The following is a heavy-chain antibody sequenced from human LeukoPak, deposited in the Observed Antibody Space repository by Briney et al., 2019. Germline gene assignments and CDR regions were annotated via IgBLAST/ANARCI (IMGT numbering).Heavy chain of an antibody. V-gene: IGHV4-59*01. CDR2: IYYNGNT. CDR1: GASISSSY. D-gene: IGHD3-22*01. CDR3: VSGNYDNRGYSNAFDI. Sequence: SGTLSLTCTVSGASISSSYWCWIRQAPGKRLEWIGYIYYNGNTNSNPSLKSRVTISADTSKNQFSLKLNSVTAADTAVYYCVSGNYDNRGYSNAFDIWGQGAMVTVSS. J-gene: IGHJ3*02.